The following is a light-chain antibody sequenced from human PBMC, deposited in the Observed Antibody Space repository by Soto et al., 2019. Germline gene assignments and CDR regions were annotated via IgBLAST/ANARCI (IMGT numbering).Light chain of an antibody. CDR2: DAP. V-gene: IGKV1-33*01. Sequence: DIQMTQSPPSLSASVGDRVTITCQSSEHINNYLNWYQQIPGKAPKLLIYDAPNLAAGAPSRFSGSGSGTAFTFAISGLQPDDVATYYCQQYDSLPLTFGGGTKVDI. CDR1: EHINNY. CDR3: QQYDSLPLT. J-gene: IGKJ4*01.